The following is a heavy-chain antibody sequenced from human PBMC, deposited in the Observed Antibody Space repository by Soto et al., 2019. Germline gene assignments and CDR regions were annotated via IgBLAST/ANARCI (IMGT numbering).Heavy chain of an antibody. J-gene: IGHJ5*02. CDR3: ATKGEYGGWFDP. CDR2: ISNGGTT. Sequence: QVQLQESGPGLVKPSETLSLTCSISGASIRDKYWSWLRQSAEKGLEFIGRISNGGTTIYNPSLKSPVTMSVATSKTHFSLKLTSVTAAASAVYYCATKGEYGGWFDPWGQGTLVTVSS. V-gene: IGHV4-4*07. CDR1: GASIRDKY. D-gene: IGHD6-6*01.